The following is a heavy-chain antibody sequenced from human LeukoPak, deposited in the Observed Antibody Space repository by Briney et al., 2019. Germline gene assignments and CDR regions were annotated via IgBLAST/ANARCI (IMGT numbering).Heavy chain of an antibody. CDR3: AREQWWGIVGANWFDP. CDR1: GFTFSSYS. D-gene: IGHD1-26*01. J-gene: IGHJ5*02. Sequence: GGSLRLSCAASGFTFSSYSMNWVRQAPGKGLEYVSYISSTSSSIYYADSVRGRFTISRDNAKNSLYLQMNSLRAEDTAVYYCAREQWWGIVGANWFDPWGQGTLVTVSS. CDR2: ISSTSSSI. V-gene: IGHV3-48*04.